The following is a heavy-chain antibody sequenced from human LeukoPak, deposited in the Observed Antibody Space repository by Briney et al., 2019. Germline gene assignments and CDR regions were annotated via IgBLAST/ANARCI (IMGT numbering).Heavy chain of an antibody. J-gene: IGHJ5*02. CDR3: ARDIAAACLYPNWFDP. D-gene: IGHD6-13*01. Sequence: PGGSLRLSCAASGFTFDDYGMSWVRQAPGKGLEWVSGINCIGGSTDYADSVKGRFTISRDNAKNSLYLQMNSLRAEDTALYHCARDIAAACLYPNWFDPWGQGTLVTVSS. CDR2: INCIGGST. CDR1: GFTFDDYG. V-gene: IGHV3-20*01.